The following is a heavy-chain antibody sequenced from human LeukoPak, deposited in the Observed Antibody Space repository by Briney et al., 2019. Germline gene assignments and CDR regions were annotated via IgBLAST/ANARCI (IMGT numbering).Heavy chain of an antibody. Sequence: GASVKVSCKASGYTFTSYGISWVRQAPGQGLEWMGWVSAYNGNTNYAQKLQGRVTMTTDTSTSTAYMELRSLRSDDTAVYYCARARRAYYYDSSGYSTDYWGQGTLVTVSS. J-gene: IGHJ4*02. D-gene: IGHD3-22*01. V-gene: IGHV1-18*01. CDR2: VSAYNGNT. CDR1: GYTFTSYG. CDR3: ARARRAYYYDSSGYSTDY.